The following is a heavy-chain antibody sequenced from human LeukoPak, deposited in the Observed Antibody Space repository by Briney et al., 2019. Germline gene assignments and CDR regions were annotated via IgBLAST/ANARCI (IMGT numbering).Heavy chain of an antibody. V-gene: IGHV3-23*01. D-gene: IGHD1-1*01. CDR2: ISGSGGST. Sequence: PGGSLRLSCAASGFTFSNYAMNWVRQAPEKGLEWVSGISGSGGSTYYADSVKGRFTISRDNPKNTLYLQMDSLRAEDTAIYYCAKGVQLGGYYFDYWGQGTLVTVSS. CDR3: AKGVQLGGYYFDY. CDR1: GFTFSNYA. J-gene: IGHJ4*02.